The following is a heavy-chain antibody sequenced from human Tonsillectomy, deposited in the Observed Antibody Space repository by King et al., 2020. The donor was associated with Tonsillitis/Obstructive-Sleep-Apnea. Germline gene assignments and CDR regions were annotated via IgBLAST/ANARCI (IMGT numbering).Heavy chain of an antibody. CDR2: IYDSGRT. J-gene: IGHJ4*02. Sequence: QLQESGPGLVKPSETLTLTCSVSGGSVRSVHYFWNWIRQPPGKGLEWRGYIYDSGRTDSNPSLKSRVTLSMDKSKNLFTLKLTSMTAADTAIYYCARAGRRDGYNGIDYWGQGSLVTVSS. CDR3: ARAGRRDGYNGIDY. V-gene: IGHV4-61*03. D-gene: IGHD5-24*01. CDR1: GGSVRSVHYF.